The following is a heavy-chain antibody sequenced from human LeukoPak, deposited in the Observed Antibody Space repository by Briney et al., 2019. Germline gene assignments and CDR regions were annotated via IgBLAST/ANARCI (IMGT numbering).Heavy chain of an antibody. D-gene: IGHD5-12*01. CDR3: ASAGASRDGYNLGSFDY. CDR1: GYSFTSYW. J-gene: IGHJ4*02. V-gene: IGHV5-51*01. Sequence: GESLKISCKGSGYSFTSYWIGWVRQMPGKGLEWMGIIYPGDSDTRYSPPFQGQVTISADKSISTAYLQWSSLKASDTAMYYCASAGASRDGYNLGSFDYWGQGTLVTVSS. CDR2: IYPGDSDT.